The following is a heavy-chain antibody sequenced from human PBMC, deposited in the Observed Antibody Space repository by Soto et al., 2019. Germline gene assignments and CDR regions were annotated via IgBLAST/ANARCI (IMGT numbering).Heavy chain of an antibody. J-gene: IGHJ6*03. V-gene: IGHV1-24*01. CDR2: FDPEDGET. CDR3: ASYPAYYYYYYMDV. CDR1: GYTLTELS. D-gene: IGHD2-2*01. Sequence: ASLKVSCKVSGYTLTELSMHWERQAPGKGLEWMGGFDPEDGETIYAQKFQGRVTMTEDTSTDTAYMELSSLRSEDTAVYYCASYPAYYYYYYMDVWGKGTTVTVSS.